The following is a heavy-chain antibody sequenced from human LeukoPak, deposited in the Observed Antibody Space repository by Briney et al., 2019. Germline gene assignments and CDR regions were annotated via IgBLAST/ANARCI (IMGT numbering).Heavy chain of an antibody. CDR2: IYHSGRT. CDR1: GYAISSGYF. CDR3: ARRGQKRLRGYSGYDFLGRPNWFDP. V-gene: IGHV4-38-2*02. J-gene: IGHJ5*02. D-gene: IGHD5-12*01. Sequence: SETLSLTCSVSGYAISSGYFWGWIRQPPGKGLEWIGTIYHSGRTYYNPSLKSRVTISVDTSKNQFSLKLSSVTAADTAVYYCARRGQKRLRGYSGYDFLGRPNWFDPWGQGTLVTVSS.